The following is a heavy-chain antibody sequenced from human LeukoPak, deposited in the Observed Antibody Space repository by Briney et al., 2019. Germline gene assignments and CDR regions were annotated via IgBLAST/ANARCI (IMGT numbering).Heavy chain of an antibody. V-gene: IGHV3-53*01. CDR3: ARDTVTPGYYYYGMDV. J-gene: IGHJ6*02. CDR2: IYSGGIT. Sequence: GGSLRLSCAASGFTVSSNYMSWVRQAPGKGLEWVSVIYSGGITYYADSVKGRFTISRDNSKNTLYLQMNSLRAEDTAVYYCARDTVTPGYYYYGMDVWGQGTTVTVSS. CDR1: GFTVSSNY. D-gene: IGHD4-17*01.